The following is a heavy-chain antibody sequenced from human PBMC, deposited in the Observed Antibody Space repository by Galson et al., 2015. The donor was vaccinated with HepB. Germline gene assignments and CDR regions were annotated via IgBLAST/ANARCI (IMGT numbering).Heavy chain of an antibody. D-gene: IGHD5-12*01. CDR2: MNPGGGSP. Sequence: SVKVSCKASGYTFTSDHMHWVRQAPGQVLEWMGIMNPGGGSPGYAQKFQGRITMTRDTSTSTDYMELSGLTSEDTAVYYCVRDYSGKWTFDYWGQGTLVTVSS. J-gene: IGHJ4*02. V-gene: IGHV1-46*03. CDR3: VRDYSGKWTFDY. CDR1: GYTFTSDH.